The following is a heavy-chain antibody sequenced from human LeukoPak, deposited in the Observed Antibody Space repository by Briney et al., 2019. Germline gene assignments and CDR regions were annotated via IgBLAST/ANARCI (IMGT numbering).Heavy chain of an antibody. V-gene: IGHV4-31*03. J-gene: IGHJ4*02. CDR2: IYYSGST. CDR1: GGSISSGGYS. CDR3: AREPYGSGSYFGY. Sequence: PSETLSLACTVSGGSISSGGYSWSWIRQHPGKGLEWIGYIYYSGSTYYNPSLKSRVTISVDTSKNQFSLKLSSVTAADTAVYYCAREPYGSGSYFGYWGQGTLVTVSS. D-gene: IGHD3-10*01.